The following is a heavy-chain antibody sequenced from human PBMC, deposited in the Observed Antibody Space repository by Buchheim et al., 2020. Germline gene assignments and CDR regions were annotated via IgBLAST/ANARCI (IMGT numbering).Heavy chain of an antibody. CDR1: GFTFSSYG. J-gene: IGHJ6*02. Sequence: QVQLVESGGGVVQPGRSLRLSCAASGFTFSSYGMHWVRQAPGKGLEWVAVISYDGSNKYYADSVKGRFTISRDNSKNTLYLQMNSLRAEDTAVYYCAKDLPTGGMDVWGQGTT. V-gene: IGHV3-30*18. CDR2: ISYDGSNK. CDR3: AKDLPTGGMDV. D-gene: IGHD2-8*02.